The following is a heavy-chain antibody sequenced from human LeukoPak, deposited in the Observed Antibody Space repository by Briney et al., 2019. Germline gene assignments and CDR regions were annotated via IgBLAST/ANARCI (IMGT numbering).Heavy chain of an antibody. CDR2: IYPGDSDT. Sequence: GESLQISCKGSGSIFTSYWIGWVRQLPGKGLEWMGIIYPGDSDTKYSPSFQGQVTISADKSISTAYLQWSSLKASDTAMYYCARGRESRYLFGEVGYWGQGTLVTVSS. D-gene: IGHD3-9*01. CDR1: GSIFTSYW. CDR3: ARGRESRYLFGEVGY. V-gene: IGHV5-51*01. J-gene: IGHJ4*02.